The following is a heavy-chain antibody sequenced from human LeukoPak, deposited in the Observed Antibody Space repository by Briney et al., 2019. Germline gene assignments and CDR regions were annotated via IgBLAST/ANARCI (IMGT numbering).Heavy chain of an antibody. CDR1: GFTFSDYY. Sequence: KPGGSLRLSCAASGFTFSDYYMRWIRQAPGKGLEWVSYISSSGSTIYYADSVKGRFTISRDNSKNTLYLQMNSLRAEDTAVYYCAKGGGDYGTVYYYYMDVWGKGTTVTVSS. CDR3: AKGGGDYGTVYYYYMDV. CDR2: ISSSGSTI. V-gene: IGHV3-11*01. J-gene: IGHJ6*03. D-gene: IGHD4-17*01.